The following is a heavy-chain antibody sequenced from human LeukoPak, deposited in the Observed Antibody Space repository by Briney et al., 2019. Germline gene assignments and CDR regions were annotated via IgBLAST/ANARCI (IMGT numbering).Heavy chain of an antibody. Sequence: PGGSLRLSCAASGFTFDDYAMHWVRQAPGRGLEWVSLISGDGGSTYYADSVKGRLTISRDNSKNSLYLQMNSLRTEDTALYYCAKDIYSYGYGGFDYWGQGTLVTVSS. CDR1: GFTFDDYA. CDR2: ISGDGGST. CDR3: AKDIYSYGYGGFDY. J-gene: IGHJ4*02. V-gene: IGHV3-43*02. D-gene: IGHD5-18*01.